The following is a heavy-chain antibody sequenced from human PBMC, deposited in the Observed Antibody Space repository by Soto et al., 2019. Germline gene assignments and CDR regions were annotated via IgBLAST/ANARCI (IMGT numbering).Heavy chain of an antibody. CDR3: ARVPRVRGARGMYYGMDV. CDR1: GGSFSGYY. CDR2: INHSGST. D-gene: IGHD3-10*01. J-gene: IGHJ6*02. V-gene: IGHV4-34*01. Sequence: PSEPLSLTCAVYGGSFSGYYWSWIRQPPGKGLEWIGEINHSGSTNYNPSLKSRVTISVDTSKNQFSLKLSSVTAADTAVYYCARVPRVRGARGMYYGMDVWGQGTTVTVS.